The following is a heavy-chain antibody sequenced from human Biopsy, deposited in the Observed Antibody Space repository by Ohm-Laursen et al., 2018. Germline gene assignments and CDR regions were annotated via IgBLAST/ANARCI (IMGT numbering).Heavy chain of an antibody. CDR3: ARGSGSGFYFDQ. CDR2: IYAGATT. Sequence: SLRLSCAASKFTVRTNSMSWVRLAPGKGLERVSVIYAGATTYYPDSVKGRFTISRDNSRNTVYLQMDSLRGEDTAVYFCARGSGSGFYFDQWGQGTPVTVSS. V-gene: IGHV3-66*01. D-gene: IGHD2-15*01. CDR1: KFTVRTNS. J-gene: IGHJ4*02.